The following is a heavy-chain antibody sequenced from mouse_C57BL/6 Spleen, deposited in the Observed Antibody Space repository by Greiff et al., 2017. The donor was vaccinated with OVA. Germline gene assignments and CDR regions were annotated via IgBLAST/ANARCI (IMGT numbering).Heavy chain of an antibody. CDR1: GYAFSSSW. V-gene: IGHV1-82*01. D-gene: IGHD2-3*01. CDR3: ARWDGYYSY. CDR2: IYPGDGDT. J-gene: IGHJ3*01. Sequence: QVQLQQSGPELVKPGASVKISCKASGYAFSSSWMNWVKQRPGKGLEWIGRIYPGDGDTNYNGKFKGKATLTADKSSSTAYMQLSSLTSEDSAVYFCARWDGYYSYWGQGTLVTVSA.